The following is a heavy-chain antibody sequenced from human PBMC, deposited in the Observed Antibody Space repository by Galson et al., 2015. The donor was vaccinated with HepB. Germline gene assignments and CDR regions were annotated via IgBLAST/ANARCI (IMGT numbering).Heavy chain of an antibody. J-gene: IGHJ6*02. CDR2: TYYRSRGYN. Sequence: CAISGDRVSSNSAVWNWIRQSPSRGLEWLGRTYYRSRGYNDYAVSATSRISIHADTSKNQVSLQLDSVTPDDKAVYYFAYGVEVWGQGTRVTVS. CDR3: AYGVEV. V-gene: IGHV6-1*01. CDR1: GDRVSSNSAV.